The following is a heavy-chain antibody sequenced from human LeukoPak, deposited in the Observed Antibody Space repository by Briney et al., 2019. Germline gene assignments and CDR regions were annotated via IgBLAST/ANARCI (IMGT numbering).Heavy chain of an antibody. CDR3: ARAKWNYVDF. D-gene: IGHD1-26*01. CDR1: GGSISNSF. V-gene: IGHV4-59*01. J-gene: IGHJ4*02. CDR2: IYYSGST. Sequence: SETLSLTCTVSGGSISNSFWTWIRQPPGQGLEWIGHIYYSGSTNYNPSLKSRVIISIDTSKNQFSLNLSSVTAADMAVYYCARAKWNYVDFWGQGTLVTVSS.